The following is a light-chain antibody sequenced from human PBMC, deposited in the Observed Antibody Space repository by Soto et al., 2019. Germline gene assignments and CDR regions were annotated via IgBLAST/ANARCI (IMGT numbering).Light chain of an antibody. Sequence: PGDTATLSCRASERIGTFLAWYQQKPGQAPRLLIYDASTRATGIPARFSGSGSGTDFTLTINDLEPEDSAVYYCQRRHSWPAFGGGTKV. J-gene: IGKJ4*01. CDR3: QRRHSWPA. CDR1: ERIGTF. V-gene: IGKV3-11*01. CDR2: DAS.